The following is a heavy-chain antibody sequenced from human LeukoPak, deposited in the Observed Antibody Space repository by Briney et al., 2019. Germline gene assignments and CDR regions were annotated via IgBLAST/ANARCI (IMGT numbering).Heavy chain of an antibody. V-gene: IGHV3-48*01. J-gene: IGHJ4*02. CDR2: ISSSSSTI. CDR1: GFTFSSYS. D-gene: IGHD6-19*01. Sequence: GSLRLSCAASGFTFSSYSMNWVRQAPGKGLEWVSYISSSSSTIYYADSVKGRFTISRDNAKNSLYLQMNSLRADDTAVYYCARDGSGWSFDYWGQGTLVTVSS. CDR3: ARDGSGWSFDY.